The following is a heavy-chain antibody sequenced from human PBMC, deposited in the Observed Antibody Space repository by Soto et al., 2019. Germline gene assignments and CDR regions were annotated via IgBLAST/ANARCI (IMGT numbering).Heavy chain of an antibody. D-gene: IGHD4-4*01. J-gene: IGHJ6*02. V-gene: IGHV3-30*18. CDR2: ISYDGSNK. CDR1: GFTFSSYG. Sequence: AGSLRLSCAASGFTFSSYGMHWVRQAPGKGLEWVAVISYDGSNKYYADSVKGRFTISRDNSKNTLYLQMNSLRAEDTAVYYCAKDGHDYSNYGMDVWGQGTTVTVSS. CDR3: AKDGHDYSNYGMDV.